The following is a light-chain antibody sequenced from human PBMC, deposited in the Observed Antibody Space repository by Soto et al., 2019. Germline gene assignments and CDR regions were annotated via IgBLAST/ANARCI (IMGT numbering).Light chain of an antibody. CDR1: QDISTD. CDR3: LQHSSYPWT. J-gene: IGKJ1*01. Sequence: DVQMTQSPSSLSASEGDRVTITCRASQDISTDLSWFQQKPGKAPKRLIYGASTLQSGVPSRFSGSGSGTEFTLTISSLKPEDFATYYCLQHSSYPWTFGQGTKVEIK. CDR2: GAS. V-gene: IGKV1-17*01.